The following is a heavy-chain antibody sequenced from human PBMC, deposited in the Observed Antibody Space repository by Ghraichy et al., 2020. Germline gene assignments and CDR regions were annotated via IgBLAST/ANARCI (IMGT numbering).Heavy chain of an antibody. CDR3: ASRSGSWVRAFDI. Sequence: GGSLRLSCAASGFTFSDHYMDWVRQAPGKGLEWVGRTRNKANSYTTEYAASVKGRFTISRDDSKNSLYLQMNSLKTEDTAVYYCASRSGSWVRAFDIWGQGTMVTVSS. D-gene: IGHD1-26*01. J-gene: IGHJ3*02. CDR2: TRNKANSYTT. V-gene: IGHV3-72*01. CDR1: GFTFSDHY.